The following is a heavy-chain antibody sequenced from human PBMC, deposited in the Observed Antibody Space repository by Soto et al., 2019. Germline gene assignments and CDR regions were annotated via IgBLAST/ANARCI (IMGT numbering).Heavy chain of an antibody. V-gene: IGHV3-9*01. CDR2: ISWNSARI. CDR3: VKDARSRMIVVVVTA. CDR1: GFTFDDYA. D-gene: IGHD3-22*01. J-gene: IGHJ5*02. Sequence: VQLVESGGGLVQPGRSLRLSCAASGFTFDDYAMHWVRQVPGKGLEWVSGISWNSARIAYADSVKGRFTISRDNAKNSLYLQMKNLRAEDTALYYCVKDARSRMIVVVVTAWGQGTLVTVSS.